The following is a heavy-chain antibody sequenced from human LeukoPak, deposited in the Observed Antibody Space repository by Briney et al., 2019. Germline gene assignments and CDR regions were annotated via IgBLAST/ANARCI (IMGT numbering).Heavy chain of an antibody. CDR3: AGEGWAAAAVGTYFQH. CDR2: IYTSGST. J-gene: IGHJ1*01. D-gene: IGHD6-13*01. V-gene: IGHV4-4*07. CDR1: GGSISGDY. Sequence: SETLSLTCTVSGGSISGDYWSWIRQPAGTGLEWIGRIYTSGSTNYNPSLKSRVTISVDTSKNQFSLKLSSVTAADTAVYYCAGEGWAAAAVGTYFQHWGQGTLVTVSS.